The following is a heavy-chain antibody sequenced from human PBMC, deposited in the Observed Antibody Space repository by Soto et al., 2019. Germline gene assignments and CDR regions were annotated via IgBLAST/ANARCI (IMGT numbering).Heavy chain of an antibody. V-gene: IGHV3-21*01. CDR2: ISSSSSYI. CDR3: AALPTVTRVGNAFDI. J-gene: IGHJ3*02. D-gene: IGHD4-17*01. Sequence: EVQLVESGGGLVKPGGSLRLSCAASGFTFSSYSMNWVRQAPGKGLEWVSSISSSSSYIYYADSVKSRFTISRDNAKNSLYLQMNSLRAEDTAVYYCAALPTVTRVGNAFDIWGQGTMVTVSS. CDR1: GFTFSSYS.